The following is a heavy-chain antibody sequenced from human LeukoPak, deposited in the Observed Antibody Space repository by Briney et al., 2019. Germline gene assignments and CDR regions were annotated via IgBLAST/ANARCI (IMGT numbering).Heavy chain of an antibody. CDR2: ISAYNDGT. CDR1: GYTFTSYV. CDR3: VREYSSGWYRRGGYFDY. V-gene: IGHV1-18*01. D-gene: IGHD6-19*01. J-gene: IGHJ4*02. Sequence: ASVKVSCKASGYTFTSYVISWVRQAPGQGLEWMGWISAYNDGTNYAQKLQGRVTMTTDTSTSTAYMELRSLRSDDTAVYFCVREYSSGWYRRGGYFDYWGQGTLVTVSS.